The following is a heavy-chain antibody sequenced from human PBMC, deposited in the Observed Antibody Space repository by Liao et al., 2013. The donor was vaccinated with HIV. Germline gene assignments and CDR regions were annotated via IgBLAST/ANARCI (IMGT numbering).Heavy chain of an antibody. CDR3: ARAPSTHYDFWSGENYFDP. CDR1: GGSLSGYS. CDR2: VDYSGYT. V-gene: IGHV4-34*01. J-gene: IGHJ5*02. Sequence: QVQLQQWGAGLLKPSETLSLTCAVSGGSLSGYSWSWIRQPPGKGLEWIGEVDYSGYTMYSPSLESRVTVSVDTSKNQFSLNLRSMTGADTAVYYCARAPSTHYDFWSGENYFDPWGQGTLVTVSS. D-gene: IGHD3-3*01.